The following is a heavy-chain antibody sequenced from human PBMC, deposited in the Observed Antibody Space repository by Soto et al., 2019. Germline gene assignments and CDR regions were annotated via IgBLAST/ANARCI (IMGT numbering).Heavy chain of an antibody. J-gene: IGHJ4*02. V-gene: IGHV3-23*01. CDR3: ARRGSGSYYDY. Sequence: EVQLLESGGGLVQPGGSLRLSCAASGFTFSSYAMRWVRQAPGKGLEWVSAISGSGGSTYYADSVKGRFTISRDNSKNTLYLLMNSLRAEDTAVYYCARRGSGSYYDYWGQGTLVIVSS. CDR2: ISGSGGST. D-gene: IGHD1-26*01. CDR1: GFTFSSYA.